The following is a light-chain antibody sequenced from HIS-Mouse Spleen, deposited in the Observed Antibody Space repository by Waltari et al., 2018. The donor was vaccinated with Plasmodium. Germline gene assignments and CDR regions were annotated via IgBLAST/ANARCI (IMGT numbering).Light chain of an antibody. CDR3: QVWDSSSDHPV. CDR1: NIGSKS. CDR2: DDS. Sequence: SYVLTQPPSVSVAPGQTARITCGGNNIGSKSVHWYQQKPGQAPVLVVYDDSDRPSGVPGRVAGSNSGNTATRTISRVEAGDEADYYCQVWDSSSDHPVFGGGTKLTVL. V-gene: IGLV3-21*02. J-gene: IGLJ2*01.